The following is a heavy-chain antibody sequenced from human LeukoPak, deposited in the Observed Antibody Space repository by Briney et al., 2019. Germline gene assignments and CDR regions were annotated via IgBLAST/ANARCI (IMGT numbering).Heavy chain of an antibody. CDR2: IKGDGIST. Sequence: GGSLRLSCAASGFTFSSSSMNWVRHAPGQGLVWVSRIKGDGISTNYADSVKGRFTISRDIAKNTLYLQMNSLRAEDTGVYYCAKDHYWSIDYWGRGTLVTVSS. J-gene: IGHJ4*02. CDR1: GFTFSSSS. D-gene: IGHD3-3*01. V-gene: IGHV3-74*01. CDR3: AKDHYWSIDY.